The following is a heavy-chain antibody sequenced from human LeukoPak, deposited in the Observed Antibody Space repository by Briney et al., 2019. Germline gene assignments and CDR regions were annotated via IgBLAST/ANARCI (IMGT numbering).Heavy chain of an antibody. V-gene: IGHV3-74*01. J-gene: IGHJ4*02. CDR2: INAAGSST. CDR1: GFTFNRYR. CDR3: ARDHYFDRSGLSDFFEY. Sequence: GGSLRLSCAASGFTFNRYRMHWVRQAPGKGLVWVSRINAAGSSTTYADSVKGRFTVSRDNAKNTLYLQMNSLRAEDTAVYYCARDHYFDRSGLSDFFEYWGQGTLATVSS. D-gene: IGHD3-22*01.